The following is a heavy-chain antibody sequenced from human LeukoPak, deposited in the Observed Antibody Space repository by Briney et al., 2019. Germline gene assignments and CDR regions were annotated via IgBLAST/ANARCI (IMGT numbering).Heavy chain of an antibody. J-gene: IGHJ5*02. CDR1: GGSISNYY. CDR2: IYYSGST. V-gene: IGHV4-59*12. CDR3: ADGPAWYNWFDP. Sequence: SETLSLTCTVSGGSISNYYWSWIRQPPGKGLEWIGYIYYSGSTNYNPSLKSRVTISVDTSKNQFSLKLSSVTAADTAVYYCADGPAWYNWFDPWGQGTLVTVSS. D-gene: IGHD3-10*01.